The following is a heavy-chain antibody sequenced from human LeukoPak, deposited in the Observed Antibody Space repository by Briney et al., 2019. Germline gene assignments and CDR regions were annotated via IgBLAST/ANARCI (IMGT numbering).Heavy chain of an antibody. CDR2: INHSGST. CDR1: GGSFSGYY. J-gene: IGHJ5*02. CDR3: ARGQGIAVAGTSLYWFDP. D-gene: IGHD6-19*01. V-gene: IGHV4-34*01. Sequence: PSETLSLTCAVYGGSFSGYYWSWIRQPPGKGLEWIGEINHSGSTNYNPPLKSRVTISVDTSKNQFSLKLSSVTAADTAVYYCARGQGIAVAGTSLYWFDPWGQGTLVTVSS.